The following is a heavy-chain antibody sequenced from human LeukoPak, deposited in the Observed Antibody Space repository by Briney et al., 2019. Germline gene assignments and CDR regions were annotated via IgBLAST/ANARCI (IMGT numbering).Heavy chain of an antibody. CDR1: GDSIFSYY. V-gene: IGHV4-59*01. CDR2: IYHSGDT. CDR3: ARHTYDYVWGSYRYTNY. D-gene: IGHD3-16*02. J-gene: IGHJ4*02. Sequence: SETLSLTCTVSGDSIFSYYWSWIRQPPGKGLEYIGHIYHSGDTYYNPSLNSRVSMSMDTSNNQFSLRLTSVTAADTAVYYCARHTYDYVWGSYRYTNYWGQGTLVTVSS.